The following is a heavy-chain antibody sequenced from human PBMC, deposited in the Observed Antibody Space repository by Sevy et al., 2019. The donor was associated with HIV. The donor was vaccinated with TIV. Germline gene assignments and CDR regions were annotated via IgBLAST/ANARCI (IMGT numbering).Heavy chain of an antibody. J-gene: IGHJ4*02. CDR3: ARSIAVAVWGSMGY. CDR2: ISSSSSYI. V-gene: IGHV3-21*01. CDR1: GFTFSSYS. Sequence: GGSLRLSCAASGFTFSSYSMNWVRQAPGKGVEWVSSISSSSSYIYYADSVKGRFTISRDNAKNSLYLQMNSLRAEDTAVYYCARSIAVAVWGSMGYWGQGTLVTVSS. D-gene: IGHD3-16*01.